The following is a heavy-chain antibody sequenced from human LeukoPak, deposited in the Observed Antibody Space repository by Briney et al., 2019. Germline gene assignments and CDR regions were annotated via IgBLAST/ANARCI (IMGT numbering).Heavy chain of an antibody. Sequence: GGSLRLSCAASGFTFSSYAMSWVRQAPGKGLEWVANIKQDGSDKYYVDSVKGRFTISRDNAKNSLSLQMNSLRAEDTAVYYCARGGSHSGYYGGTAFDIWGQGTMVAVSS. CDR2: IKQDGSDK. J-gene: IGHJ3*02. CDR3: ARGGSHSGYYGGTAFDI. V-gene: IGHV3-7*04. CDR1: GFTFSSYA. D-gene: IGHD3-22*01.